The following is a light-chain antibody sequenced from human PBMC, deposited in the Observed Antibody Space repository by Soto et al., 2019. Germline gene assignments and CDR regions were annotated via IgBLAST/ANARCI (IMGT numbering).Light chain of an antibody. CDR3: QHCHSMPFT. J-gene: IGKJ3*01. Sequence: DIQMTQSPSSLSASVGDRVTITCRASQSITNSLNWYQHKPGKAPTLVVYAASSLQSGVPSRFSGSGSGTDFTLTISSLQPEDFATYFCQHCHSMPFTFVPGT. CDR1: QSITNS. CDR2: AAS. V-gene: IGKV1-39*01.